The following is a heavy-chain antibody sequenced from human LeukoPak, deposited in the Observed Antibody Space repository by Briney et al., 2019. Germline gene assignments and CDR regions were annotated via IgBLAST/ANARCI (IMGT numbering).Heavy chain of an antibody. Sequence: TGGSLRLSCAASGFTFSNYAMSWVRLAPGKGLEWVANMNQDGSEKYYVDSVKGRFTISRDNAKNSLYVQMNSLRAEDTAVYYCARVPWSSVPIFDYWGQGTLVTVSS. CDR3: ARVPWSSVPIFDY. V-gene: IGHV3-7*01. CDR1: GFTFSNYA. CDR2: MNQDGSEK. J-gene: IGHJ4*02.